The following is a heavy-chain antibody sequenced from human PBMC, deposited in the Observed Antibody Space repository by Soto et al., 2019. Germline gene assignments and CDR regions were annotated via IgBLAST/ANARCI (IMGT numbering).Heavy chain of an antibody. CDR3: ATRDSSRFY. Sequence: QVQLQESGPGLVKPSGTLSLTCAVSGVSISSHDWWTWVRQPPGKGLEWIGESHQSGNTNYNSSLGSRVTISVDKSNNQFSLKLSSVTVADTAVYYCATRDSSRFYWGQGTLVTVSS. J-gene: IGHJ4*02. V-gene: IGHV4-4*02. CDR1: GVSISSHDW. D-gene: IGHD6-13*01. CDR2: SHQSGNT.